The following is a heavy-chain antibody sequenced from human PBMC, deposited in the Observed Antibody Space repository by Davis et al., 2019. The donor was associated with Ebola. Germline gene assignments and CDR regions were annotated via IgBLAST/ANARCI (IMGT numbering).Heavy chain of an antibody. J-gene: IGHJ4*02. D-gene: IGHD1-26*01. CDR3: ARGPDSEDY. CDR1: GGSFSGYY. Sequence: PSETLSLTCAVYGGSFSGYYWSWIRQPPGKGLEWIGEINHSGSTNYNPSLKSRVTISVDTSKNQFSQKLSSVTAADTAVYYCARGPDSEDYWGQGTLVTVSS. V-gene: IGHV4-34*01. CDR2: INHSGST.